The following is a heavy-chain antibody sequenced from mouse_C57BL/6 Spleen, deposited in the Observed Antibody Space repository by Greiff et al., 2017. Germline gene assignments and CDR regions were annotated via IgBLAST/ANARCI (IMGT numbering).Heavy chain of an antibody. V-gene: IGHV1-80*01. J-gene: IGHJ4*01. CDR1: GYAFSSYW. D-gene: IGHD1-1*01. Sequence: VQLQQPGAELVKPGASVKISCKASGYAFSSYWMNWVKPRPGKGLAWIGQIYPGDGDTNYKGKFKGKATLTADKSSITAYMQLSSLTSEDSAVYFCARPATVVDYYAMDDWGQGTSVTVDS. CDR2: IYPGDGDT. CDR3: ARPATVVDYYAMDD.